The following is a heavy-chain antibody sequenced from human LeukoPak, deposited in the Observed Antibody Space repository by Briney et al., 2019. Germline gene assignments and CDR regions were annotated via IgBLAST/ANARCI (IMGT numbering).Heavy chain of an antibody. D-gene: IGHD2-15*01. Sequence: SETLSLTCTVSGGSISSYYWSWIRQPPGKGLEWIGYINYSGSTNYNPSLKSRVTMSVDTSKNQFSLKLSSVTAADTAVYYCAGSRDIVVVVAARTFGYWGQGTLVTVSS. V-gene: IGHV4-59*12. CDR2: INYSGST. CDR3: AGSRDIVVVVAARTFGY. CDR1: GGSISSYY. J-gene: IGHJ4*02.